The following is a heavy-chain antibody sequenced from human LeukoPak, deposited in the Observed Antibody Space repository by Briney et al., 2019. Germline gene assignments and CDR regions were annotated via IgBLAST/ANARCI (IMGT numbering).Heavy chain of an antibody. V-gene: IGHV3-11*04. Sequence: GGSLRLSCAASGYMFSDYYMSWIRQAPGKGLEWLSYISHSGSTIYYADSVKGRFTVSRDNAKSSLYLQMNSLRAEDTARYYFATYGSGSGTFFDSWGQGTLVTVSS. CDR1: GYMFSDYY. CDR2: ISHSGSTI. J-gene: IGHJ4*01. CDR3: ATYGSGSGTFFDS. D-gene: IGHD3-10*01.